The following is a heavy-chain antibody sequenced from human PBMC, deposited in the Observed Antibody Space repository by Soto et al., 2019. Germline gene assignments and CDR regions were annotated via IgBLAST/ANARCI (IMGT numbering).Heavy chain of an antibody. V-gene: IGHV1-18*01. CDR1: GYTFTSYG. J-gene: IGHJ4*02. Sequence: ASVKVSCKASGYTFTSYGISWVRQAPGQGLEWMGWISAYNGNTNYAQKLQGRVTMTTDTSTSTAYMELRSLRSDDTAVYYCAIAYVLRFSTNTDGFDYWGQGTLVTVSS. CDR2: ISAYNGNT. CDR3: AIAYVLRFSTNTDGFDY. D-gene: IGHD3-3*01.